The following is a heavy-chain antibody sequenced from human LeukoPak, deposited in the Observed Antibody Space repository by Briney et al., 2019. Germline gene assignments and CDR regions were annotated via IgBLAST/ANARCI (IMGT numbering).Heavy chain of an antibody. J-gene: IGHJ4*02. CDR3: VKDLGVANNLFLDG. D-gene: IGHD3-10*01. V-gene: IGHV3-64D*06. CDR1: GFNISSSG. CDR2: ISSNGGST. Sequence: GGLLWCSSSTSGFNISSSGRNWGGRAPGKGAADVTAISSNGGSTYYADAVKGRFTISRDNFKNTLDLQMSSRRAEDTAVYYSVKDLGVANNLFLDGWWQGTRLTVYS.